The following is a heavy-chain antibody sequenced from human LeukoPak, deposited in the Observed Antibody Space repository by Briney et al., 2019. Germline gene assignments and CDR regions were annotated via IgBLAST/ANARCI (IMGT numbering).Heavy chain of an antibody. Sequence: GGSLRLSCTASGFTFSIYGMHWVRQAPGKGLEWVALISSDGSGKYYADSVTGRFTVSRDNSKNTQYLQMNSMRPEDTAVYYCAKDSSAWKYYFGYWSQGTLVIVPS. D-gene: IGHD6-19*01. CDR3: AKDSSAWKYYFGY. J-gene: IGHJ4*02. CDR2: ISSDGSGK. CDR1: GFTFSIYG. V-gene: IGHV3-30*18.